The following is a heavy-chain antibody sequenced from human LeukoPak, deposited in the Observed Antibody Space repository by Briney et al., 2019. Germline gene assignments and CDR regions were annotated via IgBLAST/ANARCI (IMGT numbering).Heavy chain of an antibody. Sequence: PSETLSLTCTLSGGSVSSGDYYWSWIRQPPGKGLEWIGYTSYSGSTNYNPSLKSRITISIDTSKNQFFLKFSSVTAADTAVYFCASGRGYSGSFFYYLDSWGQGTLATVSS. V-gene: IGHV4-61*08. J-gene: IGHJ4*02. CDR2: TSYSGST. CDR1: GGSVSSGDYY. D-gene: IGHD1-26*01. CDR3: ASGRGYSGSFFYYLDS.